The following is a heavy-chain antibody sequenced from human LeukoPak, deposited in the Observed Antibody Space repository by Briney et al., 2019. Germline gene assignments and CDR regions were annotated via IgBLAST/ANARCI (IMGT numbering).Heavy chain of an antibody. CDR1: GYTFTSYD. D-gene: IGHD1-26*01. CDR2: INPNSGGT. CDR3: ARGPLWELDY. V-gene: IGHV1-2*02. J-gene: IGHJ4*02. Sequence: ASVKVSCKASGYTFTSYDINWVRQATGQGLEWMGWINPNSGGTNYAQKFQGRVTMTRDTSISTAYMELSRLRSDDTAVYYCARGPLWELDYWGQGTLVTVSS.